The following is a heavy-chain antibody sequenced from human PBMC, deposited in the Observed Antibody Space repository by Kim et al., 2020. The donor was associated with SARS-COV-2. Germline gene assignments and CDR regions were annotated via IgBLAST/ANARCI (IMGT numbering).Heavy chain of an antibody. J-gene: IGHJ4*02. D-gene: IGHD6-19*01. CDR1: GDSINIQY. Sequence: SETLSLTCTVSGDSINIQYWSWIRQPPGKGLEWIGYIYVTGSTGYSPSLKSRVTMSIDTSKSQFSLNLTSVTAADTAVYYCARQGGSGWTDYFDFWGQGILVTISS. CDR3: ARQGGSGWTDYFDF. CDR2: IYVTGST. V-gene: IGHV4-59*11.